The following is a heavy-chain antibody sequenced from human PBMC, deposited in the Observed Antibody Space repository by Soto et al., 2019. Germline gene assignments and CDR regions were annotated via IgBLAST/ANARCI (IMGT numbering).Heavy chain of an antibody. CDR2: ITADGSSA. J-gene: IGHJ3*02. CDR1: GFTFSSHW. Sequence: GGSLRLSCVASGFTFSSHWMHWVRQVPGKGLVWVAHITADGSSATYADSVKGRFTISRDNAKNTLYLQMNTLRVEDTAVYYCADLFAGFDIWGQGTMVTVSS. CDR3: ADLFAGFDI. V-gene: IGHV3-74*01.